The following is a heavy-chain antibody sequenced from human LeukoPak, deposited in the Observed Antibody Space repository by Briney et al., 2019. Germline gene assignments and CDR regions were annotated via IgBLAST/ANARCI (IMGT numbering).Heavy chain of an antibody. J-gene: IGHJ5*02. D-gene: IGHD2-2*01. CDR1: GGSISSYY. CDR2: IYYSGNT. V-gene: IGHV4-59*08. Sequence: PSETLSLTCTVSGGSISSYYWSWIRQPPGKGLEWIGYIYYSGNTNYNPSLKSRVTMSVDTSKNQFSLKLSSVTAADTAVYYCARHLGYCSSTSCYSRFDPWGQETLVTVSS. CDR3: ARHLGYCSSTSCYSRFDP.